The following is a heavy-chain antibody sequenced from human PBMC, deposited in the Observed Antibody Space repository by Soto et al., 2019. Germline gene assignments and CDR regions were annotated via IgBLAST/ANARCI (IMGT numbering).Heavy chain of an antibody. V-gene: IGHV3-74*01. J-gene: IGHJ5*02. CDR1: GFTFSHHR. D-gene: IGHD3-22*01. Sequence: SGGSLRLSCVASGFTFSHHRMHWVRQVPGKGLVWVSCIEGDGSRTRYADSVKGRFTMSRDNAKNTVSLQMNSLRAEDTAVYYCARVAPYYYDSSGYYYDAYWFDPWGQGTLVTVSS. CDR2: IEGDGSRT. CDR3: ARVAPYYYDSSGYYYDAYWFDP.